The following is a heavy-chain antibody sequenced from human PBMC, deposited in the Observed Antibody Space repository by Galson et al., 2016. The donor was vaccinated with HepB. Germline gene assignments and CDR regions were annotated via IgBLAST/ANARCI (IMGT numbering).Heavy chain of an antibody. J-gene: IGHJ4*02. CDR3: AREKFNEVGASDY. D-gene: IGHD1-26*01. CDR1: GFIFSDYY. Sequence: SLRLSCAASGFIFSDYYMTWIRQAPGRGLEWVLYISGSGNTIDYADSVKGRLTVSRDNAKNSLSLQMNSLRAEDTAVYYCAREKFNEVGASDYWGQGTLVTVSS. V-gene: IGHV3-11*01. CDR2: ISGSGNTI.